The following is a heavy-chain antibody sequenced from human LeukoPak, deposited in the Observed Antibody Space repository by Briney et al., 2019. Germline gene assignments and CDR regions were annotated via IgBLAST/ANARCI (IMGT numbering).Heavy chain of an antibody. Sequence: ASVKVSCKASGGTFSSYAISWVRQAPGQGLEWMGGIIPIFGTANYAQKLQGRVAMTTDTSTSTAYMELRSLRSDDTAVYYRARLWFGELPGDYWGQRTLVTVSS. CDR1: GGTFSSYA. V-gene: IGHV1-69*05. CDR2: IIPIFGTA. J-gene: IGHJ4*02. CDR3: ARLWFGELPGDY. D-gene: IGHD3-10*01.